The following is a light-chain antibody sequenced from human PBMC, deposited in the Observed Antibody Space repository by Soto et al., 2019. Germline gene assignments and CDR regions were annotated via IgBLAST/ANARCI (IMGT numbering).Light chain of an antibody. J-gene: IGKJ5*01. CDR1: QSVSSIY. Sequence: EIVLTQSPGTLSLSPGERATLSCRASQSVSSIYLAWYQQKPGQAPSLLIYATSSRATGIPDRFSGSGSGTDFSLTISILEPEYFAVYYCQQYGSSPITFVQRTRLDIK. V-gene: IGKV3-20*01. CDR2: ATS. CDR3: QQYGSSPIT.